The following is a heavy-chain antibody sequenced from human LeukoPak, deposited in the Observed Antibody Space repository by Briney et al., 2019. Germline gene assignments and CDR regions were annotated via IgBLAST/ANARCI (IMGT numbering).Heavy chain of an antibody. J-gene: IGHJ3*02. Sequence: GGSLRLSCAASGFSVSSDYINWFCQAPGKGLEWVSVIYSSGSTYYADSVEGRFTISRHTSENTLYLHMNNLRPEDTAVYYCVRATSSLAFDIWGQGTEVTVSS. D-gene: IGHD6-6*01. CDR3: VRATSSLAFDI. CDR2: IYSSGST. V-gene: IGHV3-53*04. CDR1: GFSVSSDY.